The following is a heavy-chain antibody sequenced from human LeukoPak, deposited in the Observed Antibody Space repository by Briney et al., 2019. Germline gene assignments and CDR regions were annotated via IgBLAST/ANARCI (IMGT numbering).Heavy chain of an antibody. CDR3: ARLPVITTYSEFDY. D-gene: IGHD3-22*01. CDR2: IYPGDSDT. J-gene: IGHJ4*02. Sequence: GESLQISCKGSGYSFTSYWIGWVRQLPGKGLEWMGIIYPGDSDTRYSPSFQGQVTISADKSISTAYLQWSSLKASDTAMYYCARLPVITTYSEFDYWGQGTLVTVSS. CDR1: GYSFTSYW. V-gene: IGHV5-51*01.